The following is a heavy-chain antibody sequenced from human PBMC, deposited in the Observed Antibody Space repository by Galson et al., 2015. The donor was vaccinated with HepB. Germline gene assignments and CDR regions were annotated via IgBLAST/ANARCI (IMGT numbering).Heavy chain of an antibody. Sequence: SVKVSCKASGYTFTSYGISWVRQAPGQGLEWMGWISAYNGNTNYAQKLQGRVTMTTDTSTSTAHMELRSQRSDDTAVYYCARSSSPYYYGSGPPDYWGQGTLVTVSS. CDR1: GYTFTSYG. D-gene: IGHD3-10*01. CDR3: ARSSSPYYYGSGPPDY. J-gene: IGHJ4*02. V-gene: IGHV1-18*01. CDR2: ISAYNGNT.